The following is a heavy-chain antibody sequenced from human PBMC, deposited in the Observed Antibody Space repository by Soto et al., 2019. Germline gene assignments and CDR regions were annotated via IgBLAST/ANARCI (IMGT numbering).Heavy chain of an antibody. Sequence: SQTLPLTCAISGDSVSSSSVTCNWIRQSPSRGLEWLGRTYYRSKWYNDYAESVKSRITINPDTSKNQFSLHLNSVTPEDTAVYYCVRLIGNSWLDFWGQGTLVTVSS. CDR1: GDSVSSSSVT. J-gene: IGHJ5*01. V-gene: IGHV6-1*01. CDR3: VRLIGNSWLDF. D-gene: IGHD1-26*01. CDR2: TYYRSKWYN.